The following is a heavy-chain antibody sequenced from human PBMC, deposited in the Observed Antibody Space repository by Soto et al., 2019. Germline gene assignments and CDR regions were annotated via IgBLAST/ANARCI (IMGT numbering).Heavy chain of an antibody. CDR2: VSFDGRDK. J-gene: IGHJ4*02. Sequence: PGGSLRLSCAASGFTFTSYGMHWVRQAPGKGLEWVAVVSFDGRDKHYADSVKGRFTISRDNSKNTLYLQMTSLREEDTAVYYCAKDIGCSGDLVTIDYWGQGTLVTVSS. V-gene: IGHV3-30*18. D-gene: IGHD2-15*01. CDR3: AKDIGCSGDLVTIDY. CDR1: GFTFTSYG.